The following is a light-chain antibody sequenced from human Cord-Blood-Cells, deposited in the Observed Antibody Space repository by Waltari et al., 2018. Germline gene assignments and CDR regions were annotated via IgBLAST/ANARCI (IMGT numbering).Light chain of an antibody. J-gene: IGKJ3*01. V-gene: IGKV3-20*01. Sequence: EIVLTQSPGTLSLSPGERATLSCRASPSVSSSYLACYQQKPGQAPRLLIYGASSRATGIPDRFSGSGSGTDFTLTISRQEPEDFAVYYCQQYGSSLFTFGPGTKVDIK. CDR3: QQYGSSLFT. CDR1: PSVSSSY. CDR2: GAS.